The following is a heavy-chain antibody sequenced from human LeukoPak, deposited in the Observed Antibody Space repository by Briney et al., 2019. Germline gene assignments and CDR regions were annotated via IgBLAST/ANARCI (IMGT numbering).Heavy chain of an antibody. CDR3: ARVMSDTAMVAFDY. Sequence: PSETLSLTCTVSGGSISSYYWSWIRQPPGKGLEWIGYIYYSGSTNYNPSLKSRVTISVDTSKNQFSLKLTSVTAADTAVYYCARVMSDTAMVAFDYWGQGTLVTVSS. J-gene: IGHJ4*02. CDR2: IYYSGST. V-gene: IGHV4-59*01. D-gene: IGHD5-18*01. CDR1: GGSISSYY.